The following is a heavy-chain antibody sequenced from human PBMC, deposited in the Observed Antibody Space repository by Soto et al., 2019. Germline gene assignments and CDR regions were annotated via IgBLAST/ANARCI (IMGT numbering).Heavy chain of an antibody. CDR1: GGSFSGYY. CDR2: INHSGST. D-gene: IGHD2-15*01. Sequence: SETLSLTCAVYGGSFSGYYWSWIRQPPGKGLEWIGEINHSGSTNYNPSLKSRVTISVDTSKNQFSLKLSSVTAADTAVYYCARDPVVVVAAMEGAFDIWGQGTMVTVSS. V-gene: IGHV4-34*01. J-gene: IGHJ3*02. CDR3: ARDPVVVVAAMEGAFDI.